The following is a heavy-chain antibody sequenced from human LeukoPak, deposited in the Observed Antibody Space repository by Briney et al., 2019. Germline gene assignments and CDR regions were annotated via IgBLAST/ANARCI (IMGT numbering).Heavy chain of an antibody. D-gene: IGHD6-19*01. V-gene: IGHV5-51*01. Sequence: GESPKISCNGSGYSFTSYWIGWVRQMPGKGLEWMGIIHPGDSDTRYSPSFQGQVTISADKSISTAYLQWSSLKASDTAMYYCARQWLVEENWFDPWGQGTLVTVSS. CDR1: GYSFTSYW. CDR3: ARQWLVEENWFDP. CDR2: IHPGDSDT. J-gene: IGHJ5*02.